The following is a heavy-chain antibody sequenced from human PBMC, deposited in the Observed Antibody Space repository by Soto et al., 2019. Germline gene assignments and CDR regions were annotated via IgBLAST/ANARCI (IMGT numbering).Heavy chain of an antibody. CDR2: IYYSGNT. CDR1: GGSISNAAYY. J-gene: IGHJ4*01. D-gene: IGHD3-10*01. Sequence: ETLSLTCNVSGGSISNAAYYLGWIRQPPGKGLECIGIIYYSGNTYYSPSLKSRVTMSVDTSKNQFSLKLSSVSAADTSMYYCARVYGSGSYFFDSWGQGTLVTVSS. V-gene: IGHV4-39*01. CDR3: ARVYGSGSYFFDS.